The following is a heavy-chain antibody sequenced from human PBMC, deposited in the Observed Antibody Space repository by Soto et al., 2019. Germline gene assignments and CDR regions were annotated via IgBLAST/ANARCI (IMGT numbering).Heavy chain of an antibody. CDR1: GYTFTYNF. D-gene: IGHD2-15*01. Sequence: ASVKVSCKASGYTFTYNFMHWVRQAPGQGLEWMGIINPSGGTTRAAQKFQDRVTMTRDTSTSTVYMELSSLRSEDTAVYYCARGPHIAVDHYKKYYFDYWGQGTLVTVPQ. J-gene: IGHJ4*02. CDR2: INPSGGTT. CDR3: ARGPHIAVDHYKKYYFDY. V-gene: IGHV1-46*01.